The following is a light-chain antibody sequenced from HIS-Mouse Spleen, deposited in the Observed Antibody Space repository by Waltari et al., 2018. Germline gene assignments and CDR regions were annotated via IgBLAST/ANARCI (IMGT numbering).Light chain of an antibody. CDR3: QQYNSYSLT. V-gene: IGKV1-5*03. J-gene: IGKJ4*01. CDR2: KAS. CDR1: QSISSW. Sequence: DIQMTQSPSTLSASVGDRVTITCRASQSISSWLAWYQQKPGKAPKLLIYKASSLESGVPSRFSGSGSETEFTLTISSLQPDDFATYYCQQYNSYSLTFGGGPKVEIK.